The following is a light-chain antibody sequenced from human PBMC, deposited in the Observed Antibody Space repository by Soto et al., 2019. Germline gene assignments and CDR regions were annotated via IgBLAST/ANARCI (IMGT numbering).Light chain of an antibody. J-gene: IGKJ2*01. CDR1: QSISYW. CDR2: KAS. CDR3: RHYNTYSPPYT. V-gene: IGKV1-5*03. Sequence: DVQMTQFPSTLSASVGDRVTITCRASQSISYWLAWYQQKPGKAPNLLIYKASSLESGVPSRFRGSGSGTEFTLTITNLQPDDFATYYCRHYNTYSPPYTFGQGTKLEIK.